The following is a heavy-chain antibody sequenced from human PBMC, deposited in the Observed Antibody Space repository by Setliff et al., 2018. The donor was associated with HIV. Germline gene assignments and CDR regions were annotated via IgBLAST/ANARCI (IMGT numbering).Heavy chain of an antibody. CDR2: IYVGGSST. CDR1: GFTFRNYA. CDR3: AKFGANCGHDCFPFYMDV. Sequence: GGSLRLSCAASGFTFRNYAMSWVRQAPGKGLEWVSVIYVGGSSTAYADSVRGRFTISRDDSKTTQYLQLNGLRADDAAVYYCAKFGANCGHDCFPFYMDVWGTGTTVTVSS. V-gene: IGHV3-23*03. D-gene: IGHD2-21*01. J-gene: IGHJ6*03.